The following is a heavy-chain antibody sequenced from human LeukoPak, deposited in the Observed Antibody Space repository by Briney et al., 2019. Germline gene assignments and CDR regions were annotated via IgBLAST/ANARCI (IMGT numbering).Heavy chain of an antibody. CDR3: TRDRSGDNYGSLVPGFHP. V-gene: IGHV4-34*01. CDR1: GGSLSGYF. J-gene: IGHJ5*02. CDR2: IDQNGMT. D-gene: IGHD5-18*01. Sequence: PSETLSLTCGVSGGSLSGYFWHWIRQAPGRGLEWIGEIDQNGMTNYNSSLESRLTMSVDASKKQFSLKLRSVTAADTAVYYCTRDRSGDNYGSLVPGFHPWGQGTLVTVSS.